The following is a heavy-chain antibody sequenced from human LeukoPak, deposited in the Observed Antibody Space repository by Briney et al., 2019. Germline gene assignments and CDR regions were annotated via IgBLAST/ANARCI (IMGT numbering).Heavy chain of an antibody. J-gene: IGHJ4*02. CDR1: GYTFTSYY. CDR3: ARDRFRGYYYDSSPPGYFDY. D-gene: IGHD3-22*01. V-gene: IGHV1-46*01. CDR2: INPSGGST. Sequence: GASVKVSCKASGYTFTSYYMHWVRQAPGQGLEWMGIINPSGGSTSYAQKFQGRVTMTRDTSTSTVYMELSSLRSEDTAVYYCARDRFRGYYYDSSPPGYFDYWGQGTLVTVSS.